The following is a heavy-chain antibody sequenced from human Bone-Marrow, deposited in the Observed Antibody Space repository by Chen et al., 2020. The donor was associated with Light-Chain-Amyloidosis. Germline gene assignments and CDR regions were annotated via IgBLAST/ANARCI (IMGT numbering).Heavy chain of an antibody. J-gene: IGHJ6*02. D-gene: IGHD6-6*01. CDR1: GFTFSHHY. CDR3: ARERVLVPYYYYGMDV. V-gene: IGHV3-11*01. Sequence: QVQLVESGGGLVKPGGSLRLSSAASGFTFSHHYMSWIRQATGKGLAWVSSISSSGCTIFYADSVKGRVTITRDNAENSLYLQMDSLRAEDTAVYDCARERVLVPYYYYGMDVWGQGTTVTVSS. CDR2: ISSSGCTI.